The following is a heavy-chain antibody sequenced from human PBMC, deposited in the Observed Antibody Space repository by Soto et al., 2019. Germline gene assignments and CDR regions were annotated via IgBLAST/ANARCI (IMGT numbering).Heavy chain of an antibody. Sequence: VQLLESGGGLVQPGGSLRLSCAASGFHFTSFAMGWVRLAPGKGLEWVSTISGSGGSTFYADSVKGQFTISRDNSKNTVYLQMNTLRVEDTATYYCAKAMTGVVAVVFDYWGQGTLVTVSS. J-gene: IGHJ4*02. CDR1: GFHFTSFA. CDR3: AKAMTGVVAVVFDY. V-gene: IGHV3-23*01. CDR2: ISGSGGST. D-gene: IGHD2-15*01.